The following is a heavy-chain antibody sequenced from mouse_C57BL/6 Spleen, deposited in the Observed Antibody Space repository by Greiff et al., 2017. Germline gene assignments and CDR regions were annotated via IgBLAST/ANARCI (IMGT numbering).Heavy chain of an antibody. CDR2: INPNNGGT. CDR3: ARWGYDYDGVYYYAMDY. J-gene: IGHJ4*01. D-gene: IGHD2-4*01. CDR1: GYTFTDYN. V-gene: IGHV1-22*01. Sequence: EVQLQQSGPELVKPGASVKMSCKASGYTFTDYNMHWVKQSHGKSLEWIGYINPNNGGTSYNQKFKGKATLTVNKSSSQAYMELRSLTSEDSAVYYCARWGYDYDGVYYYAMDYWGQGTSVTVSS.